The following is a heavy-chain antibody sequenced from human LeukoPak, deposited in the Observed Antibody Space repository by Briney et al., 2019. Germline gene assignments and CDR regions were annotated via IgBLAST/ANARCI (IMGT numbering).Heavy chain of an antibody. CDR3: AKDTRGYSGSYSGFDY. CDR1: GFTFSSYG. D-gene: IGHD1-26*01. J-gene: IGHJ4*02. Sequence: GGSLRLSCAASGFTFSSYGMYWVRQAPGKGLEWVAVISYDGSNKYYADSVKGRFTISRDNSKNTLYVQMSSLRAEDTAVYYCAKDTRGYSGSYSGFDYWGQGTLVTVSS. CDR2: ISYDGSNK. V-gene: IGHV3-30*18.